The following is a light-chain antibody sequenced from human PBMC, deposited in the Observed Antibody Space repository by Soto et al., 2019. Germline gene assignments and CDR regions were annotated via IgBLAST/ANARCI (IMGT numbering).Light chain of an antibody. CDR2: STD. CDR3: AAWDDSLNGLL. V-gene: IGLV1-44*01. Sequence: QAVVTQPPSASGTPGQRVTISCSGGRSNIGSNTVNWYQQLPGTAPKLLIYSTDQRPSGVPDRFSGSKSGTSASLAISGLQSEDEADYYCAAWDDSLNGLLFGGGTKLTVL. J-gene: IGLJ2*01. CDR1: RSNIGSNT.